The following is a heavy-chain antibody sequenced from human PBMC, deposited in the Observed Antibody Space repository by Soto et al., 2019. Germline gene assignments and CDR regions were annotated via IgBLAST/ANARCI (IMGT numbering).Heavy chain of an antibody. CDR2: IQSGGPT. CDR3: TRDDVLCDGGRCYGVPLGV. V-gene: IGHV3-66*01. Sequence: EVQLVESGGGLVQPGGSLRLSCAASGFTVSSKYMSWVRQAPGKGLEWVSLIQSGGPTYYADSVKGRFTISRDTSENTMHLQMDSLGAEATAVYYCTRDDVLCDGGRCYGVPLGVWGKGTTVTVSS. CDR1: GFTVSSKY. J-gene: IGHJ6*04. D-gene: IGHD2-15*01.